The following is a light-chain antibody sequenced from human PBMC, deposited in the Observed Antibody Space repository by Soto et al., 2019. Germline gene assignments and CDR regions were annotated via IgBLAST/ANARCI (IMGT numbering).Light chain of an antibody. CDR3: QSYDSSLRSVV. CDR2: AFS. V-gene: IGLV1-40*01. J-gene: IGLJ2*01. Sequence: QSVLTQPPSVSGAPGQRVTISCTGSRFNIGAHYDVHWYQHLPGTAPKLLISAFSNRPSGVPDRFSGSKSGTSASLAITGLQPEDEGDYYCQSYDSSLRSVVFGGGTQLTVL. CDR1: RFNIGAHYD.